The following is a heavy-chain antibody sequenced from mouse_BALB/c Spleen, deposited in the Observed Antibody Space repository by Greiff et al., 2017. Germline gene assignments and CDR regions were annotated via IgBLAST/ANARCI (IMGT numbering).Heavy chain of an antibody. CDR2: ISSGGST. CDR1: GFTFSSYA. J-gene: IGHJ3*01. CDR3: AREDYGNQAWFAY. Sequence: EVQLVESGGGLVKPGGSLKLSCAASGFTFSSYAMSWVRQTPEKRLEWVASISSGGSTYYPDSVKGRFTISRDNARNILYLQMSSLRSEDTAMYYCAREDYGNQAWFAYWGQGTLVTVSA. D-gene: IGHD2-1*01. V-gene: IGHV5-6-5*01.